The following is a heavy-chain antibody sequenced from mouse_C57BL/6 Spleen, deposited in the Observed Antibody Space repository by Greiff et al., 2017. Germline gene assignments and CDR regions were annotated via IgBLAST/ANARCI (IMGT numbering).Heavy chain of an antibody. D-gene: IGHD1-1*01. J-gene: IGHJ4*01. CDR2: IYPGSGST. Sequence: QVQLQQPGAELVKPGASVKMSCKASGYTFTSYWITWVKQRPGQGLEWIGDIYPGSGSTNYNEKFKSKATLTVDPSSSTAYMQLSSLTSEDSAVYYCARFFGSSYGADAMDYWGQGTSVTVSS. CDR1: GYTFTSYW. V-gene: IGHV1-55*01. CDR3: ARFFGSSYGADAMDY.